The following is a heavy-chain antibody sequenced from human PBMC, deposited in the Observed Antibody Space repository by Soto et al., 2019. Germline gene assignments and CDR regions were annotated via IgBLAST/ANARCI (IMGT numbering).Heavy chain of an antibody. CDR3: VRPYYSSSWFTFDR. D-gene: IGHD6-13*01. CDR2: IDSGDGTT. Sequence: PXESLRLSCTGSGFDFGDYYMSWIRQAPGKGLEWVSYIDSGDGTTYYTDSVKGRFTISRDNAKKTVYLQMSSLRVEDTALYYCVRPYYSSSWFTFDRWGQGTLVTV. CDR1: GFDFGDYY. J-gene: IGHJ4*02. V-gene: IGHV3-11*01.